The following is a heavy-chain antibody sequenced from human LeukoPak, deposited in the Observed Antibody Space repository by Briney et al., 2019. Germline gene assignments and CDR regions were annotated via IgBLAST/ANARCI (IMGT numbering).Heavy chain of an antibody. Sequence: SETLSLTCTVSGGPINSSNWSWIRQPPGKGLEWIGYIYYSGSTNYDPSLKSRVTISVDTSKNQFSLKLSSVTAADTAVYYRARLKGDTSTYSSAYKPFVYWGQGTLVTVSS. D-gene: IGHD3-22*01. J-gene: IGHJ4*02. CDR1: GGPINSSN. CDR3: ARLKGDTSTYSSAYKPFVY. CDR2: IYYSGST. V-gene: IGHV4-59*01.